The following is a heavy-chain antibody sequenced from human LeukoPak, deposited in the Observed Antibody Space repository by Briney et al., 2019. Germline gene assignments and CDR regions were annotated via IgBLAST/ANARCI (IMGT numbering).Heavy chain of an antibody. CDR1: GYTFTGYY. CDR3: ARVRIGITGRGDWFDP. D-gene: IGHD1-20*01. J-gene: IGHJ5*02. V-gene: IGHV1-2*02. Sequence: GASVKVSCKASGYTFTGYYMHWVRQAPGQGLEWMGWINPNSGGTNYAQKFQGRVTMTRDTSISTAYMELSRLRSDDTAVYYCARVRIGITGRGDWFDPWGQGTLVTVSS. CDR2: INPNSGGT.